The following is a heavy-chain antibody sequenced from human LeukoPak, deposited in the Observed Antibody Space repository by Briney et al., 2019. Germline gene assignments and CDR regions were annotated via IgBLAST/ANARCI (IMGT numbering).Heavy chain of an antibody. CDR3: ARGYSSGSSYYFDY. D-gene: IGHD6-19*01. CDR2: IIPDSGGT. CDR1: GYTLTGYY. Sequence: ASVKVSCKASGYTLTGYYMHWMRQAPGQGLEWMGWIIPDSGGTYYAQKFQGRVTMTRDTSISTAYMELSRLRPDDTAVCYCARGYSSGSSYYFDYWGQGTLVTVSS. V-gene: IGHV1-2*02. J-gene: IGHJ4*02.